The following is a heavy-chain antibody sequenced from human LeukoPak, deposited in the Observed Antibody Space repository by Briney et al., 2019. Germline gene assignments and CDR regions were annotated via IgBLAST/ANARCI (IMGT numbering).Heavy chain of an antibody. CDR3: AADPYCSGGSCWYWFDP. D-gene: IGHD2-15*01. J-gene: IGHJ5*02. V-gene: IGHV1-58*02. CDR1: GFTVTSSA. CDR2: IVVGSGNT. Sequence: SVKVSCKASGFTVTSSAMQWGRQARGQRLEWIGCIVVGSGNTTYAQTSQERVTITRDMSTSTAYMELSSLRSEDTAVYYCAADPYCSGGSCWYWFDPWGQGTLVTVSS.